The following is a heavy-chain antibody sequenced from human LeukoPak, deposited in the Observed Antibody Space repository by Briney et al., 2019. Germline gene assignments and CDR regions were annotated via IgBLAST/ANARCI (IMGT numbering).Heavy chain of an antibody. V-gene: IGHV4-59*08. Sequence: SETLSLTCTVSGGSISSYYWSWIRQPPGKGLEWIGYIYYSGSINYNPSLKSRVTISIDTSKNQFSLKLSSVTAADTAVYYCASAYYDSSGYPWYFDYWGQGTLVTVSS. CDR2: IYYSGSI. J-gene: IGHJ4*02. CDR3: ASAYYDSSGYPWYFDY. CDR1: GGSISSYY. D-gene: IGHD3-22*01.